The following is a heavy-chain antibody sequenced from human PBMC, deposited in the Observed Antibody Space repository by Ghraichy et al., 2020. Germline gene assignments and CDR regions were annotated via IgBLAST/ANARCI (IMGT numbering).Heavy chain of an antibody. CDR3: AKEGSSGNIYSFDC. CDR2: VSSDGGTT. Sequence: GGSLRLSCAASGFTFRNYGIHWVRQAPGKGLEWVAVVSSDGGTTYYADSVKGRFAISRDNSKNTLYLQMNSLRAEDTALYYCAKEGSSGNIYSFDCWGQGTLVTVSS. V-gene: IGHV3-30*18. J-gene: IGHJ4*02. CDR1: GFTFRNYG. D-gene: IGHD3-10*01.